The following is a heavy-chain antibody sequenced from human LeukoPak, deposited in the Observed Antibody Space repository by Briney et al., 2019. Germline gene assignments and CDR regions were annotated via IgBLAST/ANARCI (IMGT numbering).Heavy chain of an antibody. Sequence: GGSLRLSCAASGFTFSSYDMHWVRQATGKGLEWVSAIGTAGDTYYPGSVKGRFTISRENAKNSLYLQMNSLRAGDTAVYYCARVTHYYDSSGYPWYFDYWGQGTLVTVSS. J-gene: IGHJ4*02. CDR3: ARVTHYYDSSGYPWYFDY. CDR1: GFTFSSYD. V-gene: IGHV3-13*01. D-gene: IGHD3-22*01. CDR2: IGTAGDT.